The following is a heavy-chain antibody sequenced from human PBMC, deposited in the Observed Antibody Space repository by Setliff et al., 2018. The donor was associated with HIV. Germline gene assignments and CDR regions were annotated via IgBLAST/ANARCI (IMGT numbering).Heavy chain of an antibody. CDR1: GDSISSYF. CDR2: RSTTGST. V-gene: IGHV4-4*09. Sequence: SETLSLTCTVSGDSISSYFWSWIRQSPGKGPEWIGFRSTTGSTNYNPSLRSRVTISVDTSKNQFSLRLTSVTAADTAVYYCAGQPPPGDYADYWGQGTLVTVSS. J-gene: IGHJ4*02. CDR3: AGQPPPGDYADY. D-gene: IGHD4-17*01.